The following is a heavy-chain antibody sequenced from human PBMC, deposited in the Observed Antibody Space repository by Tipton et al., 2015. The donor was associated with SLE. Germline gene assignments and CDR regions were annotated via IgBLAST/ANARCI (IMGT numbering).Heavy chain of an antibody. Sequence: TLSLTCTVSGGSISSSSYYWGWIRQPPGKGLEWIGSIYYSGSTYYNPSLKSRVTMSVDTSKNQFSLKLSSVTAADTAVYYCARAPGLVWFGERRFDPWGQRTLVTVSS. J-gene: IGHJ5*02. CDR3: ARAPGLVWFGERRFDP. D-gene: IGHD3-10*01. CDR2: IYYSGST. CDR1: GGSISSSSYY. V-gene: IGHV4-39*07.